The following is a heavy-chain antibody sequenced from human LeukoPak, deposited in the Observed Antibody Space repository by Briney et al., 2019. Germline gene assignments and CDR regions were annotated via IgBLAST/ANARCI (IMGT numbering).Heavy chain of an antibody. CDR3: EKKPPGNYPYDY. D-gene: IGHD3-22*01. J-gene: IGHJ4*02. V-gene: IGHV3-23*01. CDR2: SGNAGDT. Sequence: GGSLRLSCAASGFTFDVCAMNRVRQAPGKGLEWVSASGNAGDTYYADSVKGRFTISRDNSKKMLFLQMTSLRAEDTAVYYCEKKPPGNYPYDYWGQGTLVTVSP. CDR1: GFTFDVCA.